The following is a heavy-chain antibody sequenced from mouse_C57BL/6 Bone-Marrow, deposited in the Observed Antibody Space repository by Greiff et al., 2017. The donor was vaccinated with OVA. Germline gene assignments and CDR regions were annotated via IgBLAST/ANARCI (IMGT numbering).Heavy chain of an antibody. Sequence: EVKLMESGGGLVKPGGSLKLSCAASGFTFSSYAMSWVRQTPEKRLEWVATISDGGSYTYYPDNVKGRFTISRDNAKNNLYLQMSHLKSEDTAMYYCARDRDGYYLWWYFDVWGTGTTVTVSS. CDR2: ISDGGSYT. D-gene: IGHD2-3*01. V-gene: IGHV5-4*01. CDR3: ARDRDGYYLWWYFDV. CDR1: GFTFSSYA. J-gene: IGHJ1*03.